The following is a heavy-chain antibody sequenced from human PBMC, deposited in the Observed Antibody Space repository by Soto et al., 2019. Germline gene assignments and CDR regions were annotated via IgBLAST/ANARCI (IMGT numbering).Heavy chain of an antibody. CDR3: ARSPSIAVAAD. V-gene: IGHV3-30-3*01. Sequence: QVQLVESGGGVVQPGRSLRLSCAASGFTFSSYAMHWVRQAPGKGLEWVAVISYDGSNKYYADSVKGRFTISRDNSKNTLYLQMNSLRAEDTAVYYCARSPSIAVAADWGQGTLVTVSS. J-gene: IGHJ4*02. CDR1: GFTFSSYA. D-gene: IGHD6-19*01. CDR2: ISYDGSNK.